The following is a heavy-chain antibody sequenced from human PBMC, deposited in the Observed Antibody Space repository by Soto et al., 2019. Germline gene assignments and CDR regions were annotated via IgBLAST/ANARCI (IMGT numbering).Heavy chain of an antibody. CDR2: IYYSGST. Sequence: ILSLTFTVSGGSISSGGYYWSGIRQHPGKGLEWIGYIYYSGSTYYNPSLKSRVTISVDTSKNQFSLKLSSVTAADTAVYYCARDGKGIAADGPNLYGMDVWGQGTTVTVSS. D-gene: IGHD6-13*01. V-gene: IGHV4-31*03. J-gene: IGHJ6*02. CDR3: ARDGKGIAADGPNLYGMDV. CDR1: GGSISSGGYY.